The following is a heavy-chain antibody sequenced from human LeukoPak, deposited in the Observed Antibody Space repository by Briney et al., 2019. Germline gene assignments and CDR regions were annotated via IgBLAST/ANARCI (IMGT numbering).Heavy chain of an antibody. J-gene: IGHJ4*02. CDR1: GFTFSDYY. CDR2: ISSSGSTI. D-gene: IGHD1-1*01. Sequence: GGSLRLSCAASGFTFSDYYMSWIRQAPGEGLEWVSYISSSGSTIYYADSVKGRFTISRDNAKSSLYLQMNSLRAEDTAVYYCMVTTRSGPFDYWGQGTLVTVSS. CDR3: MVTTRSGPFDY. V-gene: IGHV3-11*04.